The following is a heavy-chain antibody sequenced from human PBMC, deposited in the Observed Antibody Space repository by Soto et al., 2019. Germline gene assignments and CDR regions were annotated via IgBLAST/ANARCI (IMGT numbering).Heavy chain of an antibody. Sequence: EVQLVESGGDLVQPGGSLKLSCRTSGLTFRTYLMSWVRQAPGKGLEWVANIKTDGSEKYYADSVEGRFTISRDNTKNSLYLQMDSLRADDTAMYYCATYYDSVGETYRFRHWGQGTLVTVSS. V-gene: IGHV3-7*01. J-gene: IGHJ4*02. D-gene: IGHD3-16*02. CDR2: IKTDGSEK. CDR3: ATYYDSVGETYRFRH. CDR1: GLTFRTYL.